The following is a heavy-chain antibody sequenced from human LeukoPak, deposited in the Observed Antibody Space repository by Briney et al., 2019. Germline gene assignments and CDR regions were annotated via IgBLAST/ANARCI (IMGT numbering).Heavy chain of an antibody. J-gene: IGHJ4*02. D-gene: IGHD3-10*01. V-gene: IGHV3-48*03. CDR1: GFTFSSYA. CDR3: ARESRGSLWFGEK. Sequence: PGGSLRLSCAASGFTFSSYAMNWVRQAPGKGLEWVSYISSSGSTIYYADSVKGRFTISRDNAKNSLYLQMNSLRAEDTAVYYCARESRGSLWFGEKRGQGTLVTVSS. CDR2: ISSSGSTI.